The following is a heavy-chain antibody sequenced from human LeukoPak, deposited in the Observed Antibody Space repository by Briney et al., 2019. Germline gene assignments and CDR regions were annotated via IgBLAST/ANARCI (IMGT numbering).Heavy chain of an antibody. Sequence: GASVKVSCKASGYTFTGYYMHWVRQAPGQGLEWMGWINPNSGGTNYAQKFQGRVTMTRDTSISTAYMELSRLRSDDTAVCYCARDDYLDKAFDYWGQGTLVTVSS. J-gene: IGHJ4*02. CDR2: INPNSGGT. CDR1: GYTFTGYY. V-gene: IGHV1-2*02. CDR3: ARDDYLDKAFDY. D-gene: IGHD3-16*01.